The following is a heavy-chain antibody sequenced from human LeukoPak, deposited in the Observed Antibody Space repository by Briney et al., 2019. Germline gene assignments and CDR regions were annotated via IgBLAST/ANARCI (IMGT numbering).Heavy chain of an antibody. CDR3: ARVRPWFGELLPHLDY. CDR2: INSDGSST. D-gene: IGHD3-10*01. V-gene: IGHV3-74*01. Sequence: PGGSLRLSCAASGFTFSSYWMHWVRQAPGKGLVWVSRINSDGSSTSYADSVKGRFTISRDNAKNTLYLQMNSLRAEDTAVYYCARVRPWFGELLPHLDYWGQGTLVTVSS. J-gene: IGHJ4*02. CDR1: GFTFSSYW.